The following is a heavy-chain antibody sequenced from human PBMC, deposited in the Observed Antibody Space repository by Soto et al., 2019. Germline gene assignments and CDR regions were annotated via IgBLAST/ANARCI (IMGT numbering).Heavy chain of an antibody. CDR3: ARVSAVAGSGFDP. CDR1: GYTFTSYG. CDR2: IRAYNGNT. D-gene: IGHD6-19*01. V-gene: IGHV1-18*04. Sequence: ASVKVSCKASGYTFTSYGISWVRQAPGQGLEWMGWIRAYNGNTNYALKLQGRVTMTTDTSTSTAYMELRSLRSDDTAVYYCARVSAVAGSGFDPWGQGTLVTVSS. J-gene: IGHJ5*02.